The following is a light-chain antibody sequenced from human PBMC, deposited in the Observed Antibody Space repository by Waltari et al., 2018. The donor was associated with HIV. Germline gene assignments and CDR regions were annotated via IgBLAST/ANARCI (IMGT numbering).Light chain of an antibody. J-gene: IGLJ2*01. V-gene: IGLV2-14*03. CDR3: SSYTSSSALYVV. CDR1: SSDVGGYNY. CDR2: DVS. Sequence: QSALTQPASVSGSPGQSITIPCPGTSSDVGGYNYVSWYQQNPVKAPKLMIYDVSNRPSGVSNRFSGSKSGNTASLTISGLQAEDEADYYCSSYTSSSALYVVFGGGTKLTVL.